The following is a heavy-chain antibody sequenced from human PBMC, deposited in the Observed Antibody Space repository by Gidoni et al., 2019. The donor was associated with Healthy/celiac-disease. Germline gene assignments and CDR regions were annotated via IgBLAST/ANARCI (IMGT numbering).Heavy chain of an antibody. J-gene: IGHJ4*02. Sequence: QVQLQESGPGLVKPSGTLSLTCAVSGGSISSSNWWSWVRQPPGKGLEWIGEIYHSGSTNYNPSLKSRVPISVDKSKNQFSLKLSSVTAADTAVYYCASFYTYSSSWYGGYFDYWGQGTLVTVSS. CDR1: GGSISSSNW. D-gene: IGHD6-13*01. CDR2: IYHSGST. CDR3: ASFYTYSSSWYGGYFDY. V-gene: IGHV4-4*02.